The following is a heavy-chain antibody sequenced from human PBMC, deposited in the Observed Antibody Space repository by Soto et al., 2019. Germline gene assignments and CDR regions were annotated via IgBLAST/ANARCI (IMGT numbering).Heavy chain of an antibody. CDR3: ASFLQTGDSS. D-gene: IGHD7-27*01. CDR2: IYYSGST. V-gene: IGHV4-59*01. CDR1: GGSISSYY. J-gene: IGHJ4*02. Sequence: SETLSLTCTVSGGSISSYYWSWIRQPPGKGLEWIGHIYYSGSTNYNPSLKSRVTISVDTSKNQFSLKLSSVTAADTAVYYCASFLQTGDSSWGQGTLVTVSS.